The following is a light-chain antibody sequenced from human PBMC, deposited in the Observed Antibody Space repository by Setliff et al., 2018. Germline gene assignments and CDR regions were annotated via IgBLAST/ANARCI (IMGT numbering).Light chain of an antibody. V-gene: IGLV2-23*02. CDR3: CSSYASSSILV. CDR1: GSDVGSSNL. Sequence: QSVLTQPASVSGSPGQSITIPCTGTGSDVGSSNLVSWYQHHPGKAPKLIIYEVNKRPSGVSNHFSGSKSDNTASLTISGLQAEDEADYYCCSSYASSSILVFGGGTKVTVL. CDR2: EVN. J-gene: IGLJ3*02.